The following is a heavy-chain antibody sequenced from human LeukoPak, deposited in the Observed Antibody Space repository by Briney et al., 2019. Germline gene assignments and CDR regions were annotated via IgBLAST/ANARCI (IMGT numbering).Heavy chain of an antibody. V-gene: IGHV3-23*01. CDR2: ISGSGGST. D-gene: IGHD1-26*01. Sequence: GGSLRLSCAASGFTFSSYAMSWVRQAPGKGLEWVSAISGSGGSTYYADSVKGRFTISRDNSKNTLYLQMNSMRAEDTAVYYCAKDSGSYYGGYWGQGTLVTVSS. CDR1: GFTFSSYA. J-gene: IGHJ4*02. CDR3: AKDSGSYYGGY.